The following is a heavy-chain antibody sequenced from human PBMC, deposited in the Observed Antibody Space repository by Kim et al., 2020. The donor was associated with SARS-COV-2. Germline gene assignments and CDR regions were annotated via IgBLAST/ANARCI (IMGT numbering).Heavy chain of an antibody. D-gene: IGHD1-1*01. J-gene: IGHJ6*02. CDR1: GGSISSSSYY. CDR3: ARRPRNPHDYYGMDV. Sequence: SETLSLTCTVSGGSISSSSYYWGWIRQPPGKGLEWIGSIYYSGSTYYNPSLKSRVTISVDTSKNQFSLKLSSVTAADTAVYYCARRPRNPHDYYGMDVWGQGTTVTVSS. CDR2: IYYSGST. V-gene: IGHV4-39*01.